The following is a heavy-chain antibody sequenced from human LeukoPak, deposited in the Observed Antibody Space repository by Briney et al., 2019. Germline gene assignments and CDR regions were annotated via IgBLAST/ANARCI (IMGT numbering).Heavy chain of an antibody. J-gene: IGHJ1*01. Sequence: GGSLRLSCAASGFTLSSYSMNWVRQAPGKGLEWVSSISSSSSYIYYADSVKGRFTISRDNAKNSLYLQMNSLRAEDTAVYYCARGLTRYFQHWGQGTLVTVSS. CDR2: ISSSSSYI. CDR3: ARGLTRYFQH. V-gene: IGHV3-21*01. CDR1: GFTLSSYS.